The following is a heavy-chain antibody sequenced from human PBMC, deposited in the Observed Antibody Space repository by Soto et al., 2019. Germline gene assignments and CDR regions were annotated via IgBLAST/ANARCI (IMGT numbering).Heavy chain of an antibody. V-gene: IGHV6-1*01. CDR3: ARDSGSGSYLLYYYGMDV. Sequence: SQTLSLTCAISGDSVSSNSAAWNWIRQSPSRGLEWLGRTYYRSKWYNDYAVSVKSRITINPDASKNQFSLQLNSVTPEDTAVYYCARDSGSGSYLLYYYGMDVWGQGTTVTVSS. J-gene: IGHJ6*02. CDR1: GDSVSSNSAA. D-gene: IGHD3-10*01. CDR2: TYYRSKWYN.